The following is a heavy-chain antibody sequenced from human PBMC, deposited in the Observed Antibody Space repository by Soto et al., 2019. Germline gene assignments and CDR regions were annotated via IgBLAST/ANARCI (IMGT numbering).Heavy chain of an antibody. D-gene: IGHD4-17*01. J-gene: IGHJ4*02. CDR3: ARPLHDYGKYYFDY. V-gene: IGHV5-51*01. CDR2: IYPGDSDI. Sequence: GESLKISCKGSGYIFTNYWIAWVRQMPGKGLEWMGIIYPGDSDIRYSPSFQGQVIISADKSISTAYLQWGSLKASDTAMYYRARPLHDYGKYYFDYWGQGTLVTVSS. CDR1: GYIFTNYW.